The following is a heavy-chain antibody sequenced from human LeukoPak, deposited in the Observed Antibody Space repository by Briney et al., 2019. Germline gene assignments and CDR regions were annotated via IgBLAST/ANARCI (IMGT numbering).Heavy chain of an antibody. J-gene: IGHJ4*02. CDR1: GRSFSGYY. V-gene: IGHV4-34*01. CDR2: INHTGST. CDR3: ARESYYYDSSGYQRIDY. Sequence: SETLSLTCAVYGRSFSGYYWSWIRQPPGKGLEWIGEINHTGSTNYSSSLKSRVTISVDTSKNQFSLKLSSVTAADTAVYYCARESYYYDSSGYQRIDYWGQGTLVTVSS. D-gene: IGHD3-22*01.